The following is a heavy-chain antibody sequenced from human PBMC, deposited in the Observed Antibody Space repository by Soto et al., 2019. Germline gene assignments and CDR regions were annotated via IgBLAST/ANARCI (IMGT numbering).Heavy chain of an antibody. CDR3: AKSARPDAFDI. CDR1: GGSISSGGYS. J-gene: IGHJ3*02. CDR2: IYHSGST. V-gene: IGHV4-30-2*01. Sequence: QLQLQESGSGLVKPSQTLYLTCAVSGGSISSGGYSWSWIRQPPGKGLEWIGYIYHSGSTYYNPSLKSRVTISVDRSKNQFSQKLSSVTAADTAVYYCAKSARPDAFDIWGQGTMVTVSS. D-gene: IGHD6-6*01.